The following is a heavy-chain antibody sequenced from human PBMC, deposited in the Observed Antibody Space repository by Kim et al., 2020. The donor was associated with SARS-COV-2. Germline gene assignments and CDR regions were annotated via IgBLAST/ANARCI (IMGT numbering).Heavy chain of an antibody. V-gene: IGHV1-2*02. CDR3: ARANTVVTAGDY. J-gene: IGHJ4*02. D-gene: IGHD2-21*02. CDR1: GYIFTGYP. CDR2: LHPNGGTT. Sequence: ASVKVSCKASGYIFTGYPLHWVRQAPGQGLEWMGWLHPNGGTTTYGHNFQGRVTMTRDKSINTAYMELTSLRFDDTAVYWCARANTVVTAGDYWGQGTLVTVSS.